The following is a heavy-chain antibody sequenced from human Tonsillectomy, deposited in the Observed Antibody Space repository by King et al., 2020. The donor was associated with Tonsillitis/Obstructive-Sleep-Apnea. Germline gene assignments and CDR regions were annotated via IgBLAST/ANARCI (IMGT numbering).Heavy chain of an antibody. CDR3: ARSWGYCSGGSCYDAFDV. CDR2: INSDGSST. V-gene: IGHV3-74*01. Sequence: VQLVXSGGGLVQPGGSLRLSCAASRFTFSSYWMHWVRQAPGKGLVWVSRINSDGSSTTYADSVKGRFTISRDNAKNTLYLQMNSLRAEDTAVYYCARSWGYCSGGSCYDAFDVWGQGTMVTVSS. J-gene: IGHJ3*01. D-gene: IGHD2-15*01. CDR1: RFTFSSYW.